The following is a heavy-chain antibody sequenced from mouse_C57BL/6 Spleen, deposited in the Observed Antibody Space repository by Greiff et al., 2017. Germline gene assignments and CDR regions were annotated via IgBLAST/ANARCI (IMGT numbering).Heavy chain of an antibody. CDR2: INPNNGGT. CDR1: GYTFTDYN. J-gene: IGHJ2*01. Sequence: EVQLQESGPELVKPGASVKIPCKASGYTFTDYNMDWVKQSHGKSLEWIGDINPNNGGTIYNQKFKGKATLTVDKSSSTAYMELRSLTSEDTAVYYCARRGYDGYYVGYWGQGTTLTVSS. D-gene: IGHD2-3*01. CDR3: ARRGYDGYYVGY. V-gene: IGHV1-18*01.